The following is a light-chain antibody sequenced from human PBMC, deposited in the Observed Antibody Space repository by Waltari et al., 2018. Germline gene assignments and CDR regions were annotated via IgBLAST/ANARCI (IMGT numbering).Light chain of an antibody. CDR1: QSVSRA. J-gene: IGKJ1*01. CDR2: GAS. CDR3: QHYVRLPAT. V-gene: IGKV3-20*01. Sequence: EIVLTQSPGSLSSSPGERVTLSCRASQSVSRALAWYQQKPGQAPSLLIFGASNRATGIPDRFSGRGSETDFSLTISRLEPETFAVYYCQHYVRLPATFGRGTKVEIK.